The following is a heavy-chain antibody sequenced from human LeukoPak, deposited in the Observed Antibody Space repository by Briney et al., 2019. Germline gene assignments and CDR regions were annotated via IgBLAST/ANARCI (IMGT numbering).Heavy chain of an antibody. V-gene: IGHV4-34*01. CDR3: ARGSAVNAYYYGSGSYVVDY. D-gene: IGHD3-10*01. CDR2: INHSGST. J-gene: IGHJ4*02. Sequence: SETRSLTCAVYGGSFTGYYWSWIPQSPGKALEGCGEINHSGSTNYNPSLKSRVTISVDTSKNQFSLKLSSVTAADTAVYYCARGSAVNAYYYGSGSYVVDYWGQGTLVTVSS. CDR1: GGSFTGYY.